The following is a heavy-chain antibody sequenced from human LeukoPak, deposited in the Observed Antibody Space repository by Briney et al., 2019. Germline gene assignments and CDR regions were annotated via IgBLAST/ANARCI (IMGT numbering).Heavy chain of an antibody. CDR2: INHSGST. Sequence: SETLSLTCAVYGGSFSGYYLSWIRPPQGKGPEWIGEINHSGSTNYNPSLKSRVTISVDTSKNQFSLKLSSVTAADTAVYYCAREAGAYCHRFDYWGQGTLVTVSS. J-gene: IGHJ4*02. CDR1: GGSFSGYY. CDR3: AREAGAYCHRFDY. D-gene: IGHD3-22*01. V-gene: IGHV4-34*01.